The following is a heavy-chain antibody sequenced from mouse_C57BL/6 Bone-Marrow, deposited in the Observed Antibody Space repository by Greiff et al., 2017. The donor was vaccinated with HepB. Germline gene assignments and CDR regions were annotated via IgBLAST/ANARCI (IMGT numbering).Heavy chain of an antibody. Sequence: VQLQQPGAELVKPGASVKLSCKASGYTFTSYWMHWVKQRPGQGLEWIGMIHPNSGSTNYNEKFKSKATLTVDKSSSTAYMQLSSLTSEDSAVYYCARTYYDYDGGFAYWGQGTLVTVSA. CDR2: IHPNSGST. D-gene: IGHD2-4*01. CDR3: ARTYYDYDGGFAY. J-gene: IGHJ3*01. V-gene: IGHV1-64*01. CDR1: GYTFTSYW.